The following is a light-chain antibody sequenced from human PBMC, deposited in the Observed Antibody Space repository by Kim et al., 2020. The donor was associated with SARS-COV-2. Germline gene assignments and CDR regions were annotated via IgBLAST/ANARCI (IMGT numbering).Light chain of an antibody. Sequence: PGERAPLSCRASQSVSSNYLAWYQQKPGQAPRLLIFGASSRATGIPDRFSGSGSGTDFTLTISRLEPEDFALYYCQQYGSSLYTFGQGTKLEI. CDR2: GAS. V-gene: IGKV3-20*01. CDR1: QSVSSNY. CDR3: QQYGSSLYT. J-gene: IGKJ2*01.